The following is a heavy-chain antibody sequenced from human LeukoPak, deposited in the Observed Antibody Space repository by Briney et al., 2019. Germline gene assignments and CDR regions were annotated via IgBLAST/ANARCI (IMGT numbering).Heavy chain of an antibody. CDR2: IYTSGST. J-gene: IGHJ5*02. CDR3: ARDHSSSWYDWFDP. D-gene: IGHD6-13*01. CDR1: GGSISSGSYY. V-gene: IGHV4-61*02. Sequence: SETLSLTCTVSGGSISSGSYYWSWIRQPAGKGLEWIGRIYTSGSTNYNPSLKSRVTISVDTSKNQFSLKLSSVTAADTAVYYCARDHSSSWYDWFDPWGQGTLVTVSS.